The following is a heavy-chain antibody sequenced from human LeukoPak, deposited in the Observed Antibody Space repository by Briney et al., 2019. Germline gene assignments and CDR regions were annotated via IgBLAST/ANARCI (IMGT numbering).Heavy chain of an antibody. D-gene: IGHD3-22*01. V-gene: IGHV3-21*05. Sequence: PGGSLRLSCAASGFTFSSYEMNWVRQAPGKGLEWVSYISSSSSYTNYADSVKGRFTISRDSAKNSLYLQMNSLRAEDTAVYYCARIRLRDSSGYYFDYWGQGTLVTVSS. CDR1: GFTFSSYE. J-gene: IGHJ4*02. CDR2: ISSSSSYT. CDR3: ARIRLRDSSGYYFDY.